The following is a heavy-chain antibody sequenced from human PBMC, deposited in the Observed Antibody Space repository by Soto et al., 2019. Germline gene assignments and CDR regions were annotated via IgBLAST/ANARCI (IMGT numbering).Heavy chain of an antibody. V-gene: IGHV4-31*03. Sequence: SETLSLTCTVSNGSVSSDPFYCTWIRQHPGKGLEWIGYIYYRVNTYYHPSLKSRVTISIDTSKNQFSLRLNSVTAADTAVYYCARSGYSSSDFDSWGKGTLVTVSS. D-gene: IGHD6-13*01. CDR1: NGSVSSDPFY. J-gene: IGHJ4*03. CDR3: ARSGYSSSDFDS. CDR2: IYYRVNT.